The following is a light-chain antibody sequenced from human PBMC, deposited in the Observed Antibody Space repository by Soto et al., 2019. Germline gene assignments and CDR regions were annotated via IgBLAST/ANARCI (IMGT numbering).Light chain of an antibody. CDR3: QQTRRYPST. J-gene: IGKJ4*01. V-gene: IGKV3-20*01. CDR1: QSVSNDF. CDR2: GAS. Sequence: EIVLTQSPGILSLSPGERATLSCRASQSVSNDFLAWYQQKPGQAPRLLIYGASSRATGIPDRFSGSGSGTDFTLTISSLQAEDFATYYCQQTRRYPSTFGGGTKVDIK.